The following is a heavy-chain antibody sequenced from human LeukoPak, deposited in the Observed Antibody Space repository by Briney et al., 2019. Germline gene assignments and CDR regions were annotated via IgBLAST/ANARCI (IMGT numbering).Heavy chain of an antibody. CDR1: GYSISSGYY. Sequence: SETLSLTCTVSGYSISSGYYWGWIRQPPGKGLEWIGSIYHSGSTYYNPSLQSRVTISVDTSKNQFSLKLSSVTAADTAVYYCVRDVDYWGLGTLVTVSS. V-gene: IGHV4-38-2*02. CDR2: IYHSGST. CDR3: VRDVDY. J-gene: IGHJ4*02.